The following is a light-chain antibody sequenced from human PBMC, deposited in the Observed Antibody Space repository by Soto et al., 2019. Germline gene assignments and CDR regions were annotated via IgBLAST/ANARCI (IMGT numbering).Light chain of an antibody. J-gene: IGLJ3*02. CDR1: SRHSSYI. V-gene: IGLV4-60*03. CDR3: ETWDSNTRV. CDR2: LEDSGNY. Sequence: QSVLTHSSSASASLGSSVKLTCTLSSRHSSYIIAWHQQQPGKAPRYLMKLEDSGNYNKGSGVPDRFSGSSSGADRYLTISNLQSEGEADYYCETWDSNTRVFGGGTKLTVL.